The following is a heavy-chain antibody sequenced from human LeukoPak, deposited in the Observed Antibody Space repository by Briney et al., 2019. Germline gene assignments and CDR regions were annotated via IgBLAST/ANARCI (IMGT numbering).Heavy chain of an antibody. V-gene: IGHV3-15*01. J-gene: IGHJ4*02. CDR1: GFTFSTAW. CDR2: NRSEADGGTT. Sequence: GGSVRLSCAVSGFTFSTAWMDGVRQAPGKGLEWVGDNRSEADGGTTDYAAPVKGRVTIYRDDSKKNVYVQMSSLTTEDTAVYYCITDPNWGQGTVAIVTS. CDR3: ITDPN.